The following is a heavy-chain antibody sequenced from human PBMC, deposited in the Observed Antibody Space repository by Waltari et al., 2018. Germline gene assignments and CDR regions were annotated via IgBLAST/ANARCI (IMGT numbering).Heavy chain of an antibody. CDR2: IYYSGST. D-gene: IGHD6-13*01. CDR1: GGSISSYY. CDR3: ARASSSWSPYYYYGMDV. J-gene: IGHJ6*02. V-gene: IGHV4-59*01. Sequence: QVQLQESGPGLVKPSETLSLTCTVSGGSISSYYWSWIRQPPGKGLEWIGYIYYSGSTNYNPSLKSRVTISVDTSKNQCSLKLSSVTAADTAVYYCARASSSWSPYYYYGMDVWGQGTTVTVSS.